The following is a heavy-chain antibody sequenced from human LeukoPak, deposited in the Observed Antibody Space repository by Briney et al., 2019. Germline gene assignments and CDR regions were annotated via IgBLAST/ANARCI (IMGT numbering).Heavy chain of an antibody. CDR3: ARTSYSGREGYNCFDP. Sequence: SETLSLTCTVSGGSISSYYWSWIRQPPGKGLEWIGYIYYSGSTNYNPSLKSRVTISVDTSKNQFSLKLTSVTAADTAVYYCARTSYSGREGYNCFDPWGQGTLVTVSS. J-gene: IGHJ5*02. CDR2: IYYSGST. D-gene: IGHD5-18*01. CDR1: GGSISSYY. V-gene: IGHV4-59*08.